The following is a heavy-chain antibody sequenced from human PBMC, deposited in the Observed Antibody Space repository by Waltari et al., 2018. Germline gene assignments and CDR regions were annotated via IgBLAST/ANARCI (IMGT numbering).Heavy chain of an antibody. CDR3: ARQMRGFGDLLGYFDD. Sequence: LQLQASGPGLVQPPETLSLRCTVSVAPITSGLSYLAWIRRSPGQGLAWIGTMSYCVRPYYHPSLKSRVTIDADASKNQFSLQMSSVTAADTAVYFCARQMRGFGDLLGYFDDWGQGTLVTVSS. CDR2: MSYCVRP. CDR1: VAPITSGLSY. D-gene: IGHD3-10*01. V-gene: IGHV4-39*01. J-gene: IGHJ4*02.